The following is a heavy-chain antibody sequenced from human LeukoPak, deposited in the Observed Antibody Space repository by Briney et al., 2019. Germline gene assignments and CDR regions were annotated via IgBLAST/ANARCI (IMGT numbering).Heavy chain of an antibody. D-gene: IGHD3-3*01. CDR3: ARDRSIFGVVEGAFDI. CDR1: GFTFSSYW. V-gene: IGHV3-74*01. Sequence: GGSLRLSCAASGFTFSSYWMNWVRQAPGKGLVWVSRIASDGSSTTYADSVKGRFSISRDNAKNTLYLQMNSLRAEDTAVYYCARDRSIFGVVEGAFDIWGQGTMVTVSS. J-gene: IGHJ3*02. CDR2: IASDGSST.